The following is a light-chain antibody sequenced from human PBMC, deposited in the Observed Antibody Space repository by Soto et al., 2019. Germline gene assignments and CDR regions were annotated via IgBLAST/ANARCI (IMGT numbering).Light chain of an antibody. Sequence: QSVLTQTPSVSAAPRQRVTISCSGSSSNIGNNGVSWYQQLPGKAPKLLIYYDDLLPSGVSDRFSGSKSGTSASLAIGGLQSEDEADYYCAAWDDTRNGLVFGGGTKVTVL. CDR1: SSNIGNNG. CDR2: YDD. CDR3: AAWDDTRNGLV. V-gene: IGLV1-36*01. J-gene: IGLJ3*02.